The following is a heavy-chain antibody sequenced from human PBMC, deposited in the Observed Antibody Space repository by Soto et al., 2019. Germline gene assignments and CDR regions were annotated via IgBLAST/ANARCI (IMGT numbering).Heavy chain of an antibody. D-gene: IGHD4-17*01. V-gene: IGHV3-30-3*01. Sequence: GGSLRLSCAASGFTFSDYAMHWVRQAPGKGLEWVAIISFDGSNEHYADSVQGRFTISRDNSENTLYLQMNSLRAGDTAVYYCARPAATVIFYSGMDVWGQGTTVTVSS. CDR3: ARPAATVIFYSGMDV. J-gene: IGHJ6*02. CDR1: GFTFSDYA. CDR2: ISFDGSNE.